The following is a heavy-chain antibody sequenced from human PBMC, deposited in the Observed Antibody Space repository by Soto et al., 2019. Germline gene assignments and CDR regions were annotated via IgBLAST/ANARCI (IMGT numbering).Heavy chain of an antibody. CDR2: ISPDGSVT. V-gene: IGHV3-74*01. CDR1: GYTFSRHW. CDR3: ARPRSMSSSGFDI. Sequence: EVQLVESGGGLVQPGGSLRLSCAASGYTFSRHWIHWVRQAPGQGPVGVSRISPDGSVTDYADFVEGRFTISRDNAKNTLYLQMSSLRAEDTAVYYCARPRSMSSSGFDIWGPGTMVIVSS. D-gene: IGHD1-26*01. J-gene: IGHJ3*02.